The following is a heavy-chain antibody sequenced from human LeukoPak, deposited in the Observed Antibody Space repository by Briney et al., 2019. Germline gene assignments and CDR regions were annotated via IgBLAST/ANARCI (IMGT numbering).Heavy chain of an antibody. V-gene: IGHV3-30*02. CDR3: AKATYSSGWYTFLDY. CDR2: IRYDGSNK. Sequence: GGSLRLSCAASGFTFSHYGMHWVRQAPGKGLEWVAFIRYDGSNKYYADSVKGRFTISRDNSKNTLYLQMNSLRAEDTAVYYCAKATYSSGWYTFLDYWGQGTLVTVSS. J-gene: IGHJ4*02. CDR1: GFTFSHYG. D-gene: IGHD6-19*01.